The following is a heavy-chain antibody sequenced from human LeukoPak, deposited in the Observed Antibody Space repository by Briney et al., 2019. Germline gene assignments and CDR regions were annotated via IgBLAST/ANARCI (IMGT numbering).Heavy chain of an antibody. CDR1: GFTFGSPW. V-gene: IGHV3-74*01. J-gene: IGHJ4*02. D-gene: IGHD4-17*01. CDR3: ARDRFVGDGFDY. CDR2: INSDGSAT. Sequence: GGSLRLSCAASGFTFGSPWMHWVRQAPGKGLVWVSRINSDGSATAYADSVKGRFTISRDNAENTLYLQMNSLRAEDTAVYYCARDRFVGDGFDYWGQGTLVTVSS.